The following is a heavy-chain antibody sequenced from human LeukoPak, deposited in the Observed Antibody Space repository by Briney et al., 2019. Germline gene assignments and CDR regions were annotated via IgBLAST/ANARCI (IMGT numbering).Heavy chain of an antibody. CDR3: AKISSSSWLASYYYYYMDV. V-gene: IGHV3-30*02. D-gene: IGHD6-13*01. Sequence: GGSLRLSCAASGFIFSSYGMHWVRQAPGKGLEWVAFIRYDGSNKYYADSVKGRFTISRDNSKNTLYLQMNSLRAEDTAVYYCAKISSSSWLASYYYYYMDVWGKGTTVTISS. CDR1: GFIFSSYG. J-gene: IGHJ6*03. CDR2: IRYDGSNK.